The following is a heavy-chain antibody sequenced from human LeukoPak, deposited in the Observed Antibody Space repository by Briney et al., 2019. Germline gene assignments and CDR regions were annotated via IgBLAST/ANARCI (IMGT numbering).Heavy chain of an antibody. J-gene: IGHJ4*02. CDR1: GFTFSNAW. CDR2: IKSKTDGGTT. D-gene: IGHD5-24*01. V-gene: IGHV3-15*01. CDR3: TTEPGDMATIGDFDY. Sequence: GGSITLSCAASGFTFSNAWMSWVRQAPGKGLEWDGWIKSKTDGGTTNYSAPEKGRITISRDDSNNTLYLQMNSLKTADTAVYYCTTEPGDMATIGDFDYWGQGTLVTVSS.